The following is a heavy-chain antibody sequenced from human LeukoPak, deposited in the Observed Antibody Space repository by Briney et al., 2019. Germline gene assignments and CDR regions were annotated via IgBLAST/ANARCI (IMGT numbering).Heavy chain of an antibody. Sequence: SETLSLTCAVYGGSFSGYYWSWIRQPPGKGLEWIGEINHSGSTNYNPSLKSRVTISVDKSKNQFSLKLSSVTAADTAVYYCARVGGRGYDYYFDYWGQGTLVTVSS. J-gene: IGHJ4*02. CDR3: ARVGGRGYDYYFDY. CDR1: GGSFSGYY. V-gene: IGHV4-34*01. CDR2: INHSGST. D-gene: IGHD5-12*01.